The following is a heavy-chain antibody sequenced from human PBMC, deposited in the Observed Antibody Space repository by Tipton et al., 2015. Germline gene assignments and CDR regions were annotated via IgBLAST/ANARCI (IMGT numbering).Heavy chain of an antibody. D-gene: IGHD3-22*01. Sequence: TLSLTCTVSGGSITTYYWTWIRQPPGEGLEWIGYIYYSGSTNYNPSLRSRVAMSMDTSKNQFSLKLSSVIAADTAVYYCARASIIQGYYHDSSRYYLFNSWGQGTLVTVSS. V-gene: IGHV4-59*01. J-gene: IGHJ1*01. CDR2: IYYSGST. CDR3: ARASIIQGYYHDSSRYYLFNS. CDR1: GGSITTYY.